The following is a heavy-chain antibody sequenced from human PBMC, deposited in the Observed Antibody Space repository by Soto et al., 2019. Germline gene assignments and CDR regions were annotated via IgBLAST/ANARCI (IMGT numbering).Heavy chain of an antibody. V-gene: IGHV3-23*01. CDR2: LSGSGTDT. CDR3: VKQGYTYGLIYWYFDL. D-gene: IGHD2-15*01. Sequence: EVQLLESGGGLVQPGGSLRLSCVASGFSVSRYAMSWVRQAPGRGLEWVAGLSGSGTDTYFADSVQGRITISRDNSKNPLSLELSFVTAGDTATYFCVKQGYTYGLIYWYFDLWGRGTLVTVSS. CDR1: GFSVSRYA. J-gene: IGHJ2*01.